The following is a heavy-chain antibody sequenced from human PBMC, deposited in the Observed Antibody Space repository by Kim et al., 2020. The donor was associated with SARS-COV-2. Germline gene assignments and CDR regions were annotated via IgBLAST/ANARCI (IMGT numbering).Heavy chain of an antibody. V-gene: IGHV3-30*07. J-gene: IGHJ6*02. CDR3: ARGDYGSGSSYYYYGMDV. Sequence: KGRFTISRDSAKSTLYLQMNSLRAEDTAVYYCARGDYGSGSSYYYYGMDVWGQGTTVTVSS. D-gene: IGHD3-10*01.